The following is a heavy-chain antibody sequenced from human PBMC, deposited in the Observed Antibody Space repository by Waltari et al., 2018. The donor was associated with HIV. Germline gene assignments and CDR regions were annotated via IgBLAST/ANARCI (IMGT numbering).Heavy chain of an antibody. J-gene: IGHJ3*02. V-gene: IGHV4-34*02. CDR3: VRRRWRTTMVFLVKGGVFDI. CDR2: INHSGKT. Sequence: QVQLQHWGAGLMKPADTLSPNCAVYGGAFNTFFLIFVRKSPGKDFEWIGEINHSGKTDYNPSLKCRVSLSIDPSKKQFSLQLTSMSVADTAKYYCVRRRWRTTMVFLVKGGVFDIWGQGTEVTVSS. CDR1: GGAFNTFF. D-gene: IGHD2-8*01.